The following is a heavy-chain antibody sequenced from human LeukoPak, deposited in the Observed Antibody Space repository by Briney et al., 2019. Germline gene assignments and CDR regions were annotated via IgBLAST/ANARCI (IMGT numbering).Heavy chain of an antibody. CDR2: IYTSGST. CDR1: GGSISSYY. Sequence: SETLSLTCTVSGGSISSYYWSWIRQPAGKGLEWIGRIYTSGSTNYNPSLKSRVTMSVDTSKNQFSLKLSSVTAADTAVYYCARDQYYYGSGSPFDYRGQGTLVTVSS. V-gene: IGHV4-4*07. D-gene: IGHD3-10*01. CDR3: ARDQYYYGSGSPFDY. J-gene: IGHJ4*02.